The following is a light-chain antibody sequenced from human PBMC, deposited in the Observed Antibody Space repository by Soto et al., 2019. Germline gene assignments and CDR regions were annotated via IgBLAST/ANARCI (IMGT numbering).Light chain of an antibody. CDR1: QTVRNN. CDR2: GVS. V-gene: IGKV3-15*01. CDR3: QQYNNWPIT. J-gene: IGKJ5*01. Sequence: EFVLTQSPGTLSLSPGERATLSCRASQTVRNNYLAWYQQKPGQAPRLLVYGVSTRATGIPARFSGSGSGTEFTLTISSLQSEDFAVYYCQQYNNWPITFGQGTRLEI.